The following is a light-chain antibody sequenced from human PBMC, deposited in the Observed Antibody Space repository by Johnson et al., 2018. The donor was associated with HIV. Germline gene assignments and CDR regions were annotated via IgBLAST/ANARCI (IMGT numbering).Light chain of an antibody. J-gene: IGLJ1*01. Sequence: QSVLTQPPSVSAAPGQKVTISCSGSSSNIGNNYVSWYQQLPGTAPKLLIYENNKRPSGIPGRFSGSKSGTSATLGITGLQTGDEADYYCGTWDGSLSGYVFGTGTKVTVL. CDR2: ENN. CDR1: SSNIGNNY. CDR3: GTWDGSLSGYV. V-gene: IGLV1-51*02.